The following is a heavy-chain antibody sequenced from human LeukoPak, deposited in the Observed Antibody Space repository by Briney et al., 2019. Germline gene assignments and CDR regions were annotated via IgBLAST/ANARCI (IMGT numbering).Heavy chain of an antibody. Sequence: SVKVSCKASGGTFSSYAISWVRQAPGQGLEWMGGIIPIFGTANYAQKFQGRVTITTDESTNTAYMELSSLRSEDTAVYYCARDLGYRYGYLDYWGQGTLVTVSS. CDR2: IIPIFGTA. J-gene: IGHJ4*02. V-gene: IGHV1-69*05. D-gene: IGHD5-18*01. CDR1: GGTFSSYA. CDR3: ARDLGYRYGYLDY.